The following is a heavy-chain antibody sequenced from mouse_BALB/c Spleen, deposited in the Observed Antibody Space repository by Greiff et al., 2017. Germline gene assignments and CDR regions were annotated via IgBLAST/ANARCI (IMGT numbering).Heavy chain of an antibody. Sequence: QVQLQQPGAELVKPGASVKLSCKASGYTFTSYWMHWVKQRPGQGLEWIGEINPSNGRTNYNEKFKSKATLTVDKSSSTAYMQLSSLTSEDSAVYYWARSGIYYYAMDYWGQGTSVTVSS. CDR1: GYTFTSYW. V-gene: IGHV1S81*02. CDR3: ARSGIYYYAMDY. CDR2: INPSNGRT. J-gene: IGHJ4*01. D-gene: IGHD3-2*02.